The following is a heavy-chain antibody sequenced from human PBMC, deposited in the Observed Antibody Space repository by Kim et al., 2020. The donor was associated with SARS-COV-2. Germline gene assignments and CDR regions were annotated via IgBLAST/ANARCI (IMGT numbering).Heavy chain of an antibody. V-gene: IGHV3-33*06. J-gene: IGHJ4*02. CDR3: AKGRREYCSGGSCHLEY. CDR2: IWYDGSNK. Sequence: GGSLRLSCAASRFTFSSYGLHWVRQAPGKGLEWVAVIWYDGSNKYHADSVKGRFTISRDNSKNTLYLQMNNLRAEDTAVYYCAKGRREYCSGGSCHLEYWGQGTLVTVSS. D-gene: IGHD2-15*01. CDR1: RFTFSSYG.